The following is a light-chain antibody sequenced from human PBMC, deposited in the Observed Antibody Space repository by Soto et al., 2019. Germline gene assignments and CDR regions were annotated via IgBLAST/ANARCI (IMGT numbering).Light chain of an antibody. V-gene: IGLV2-23*02. J-gene: IGLJ2*01. CDR1: NSDIGTNNL. Sequence: QPASVSASPGQSITITCTGGNSDIGTNNLVSWYQHHPGKGPKLIIYEVTKRPSGVSARFTGSKSGNTASLTISGLQADDEAQYYCSSYTGSVNLVFGGGTKVTVL. CDR2: EVT. CDR3: SSYTGSVNLV.